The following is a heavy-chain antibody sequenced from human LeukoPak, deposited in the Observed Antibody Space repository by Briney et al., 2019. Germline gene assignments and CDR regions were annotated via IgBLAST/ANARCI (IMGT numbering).Heavy chain of an antibody. Sequence: PGGSLRLSCAASGFPLSSYSINWVSQAPGKGLEWVSYISSSGSAIYYVDSVKGRFTVSRDNAKNSLFLQMNSPRAEDTAVYYCVRVKGSYFDYWGQGALVTVSS. V-gene: IGHV3-48*01. CDR2: ISSSGSAI. CDR3: VRVKGSYFDY. CDR1: GFPLSSYS. D-gene: IGHD2-15*01. J-gene: IGHJ4*02.